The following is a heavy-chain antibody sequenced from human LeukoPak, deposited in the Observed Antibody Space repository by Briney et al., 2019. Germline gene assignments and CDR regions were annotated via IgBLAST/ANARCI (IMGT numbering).Heavy chain of an antibody. D-gene: IGHD6-13*01. J-gene: IGHJ2*01. Sequence: PGGSLRLSCAASGFTFSDYHMSWIRLAPGKGLEWVSYISGSGSTIYHADSVKGRFVITRDNAKNSLFLQMDSLTAEDTAVYYCARDPLHSRSWNWYFDLWGRGTLVTVSS. CDR1: GFTFSDYH. V-gene: IGHV3-11*01. CDR2: ISGSGSTI. CDR3: ARDPLHSRSWNWYFDL.